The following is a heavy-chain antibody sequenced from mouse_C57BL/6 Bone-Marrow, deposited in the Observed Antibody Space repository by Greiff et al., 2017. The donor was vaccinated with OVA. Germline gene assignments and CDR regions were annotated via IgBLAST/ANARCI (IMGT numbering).Heavy chain of an antibody. D-gene: IGHD1-1*01. J-gene: IGHJ1*03. Sequence: QVQLQQPGAELVKPGASVKLSCKASGFTFTSYWMHWVKQRPGQGLEWIGKIHPNSGSTTYNEKFKSKATLTVDKSTSTAYMQLSSLTSEDYAVYDCAMSTTVVPTKDWYFDVWGTGTTVTVSS. CDR3: AMSTTVVPTKDWYFDV. CDR2: IHPNSGST. CDR1: GFTFTSYW. V-gene: IGHV1-64*01.